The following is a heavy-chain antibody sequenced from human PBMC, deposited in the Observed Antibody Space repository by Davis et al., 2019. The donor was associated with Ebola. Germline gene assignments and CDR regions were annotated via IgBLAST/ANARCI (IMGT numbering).Heavy chain of an antibody. V-gene: IGHV1-2*02. Sequence: ASVKVSCKASGYTLTGYYMHWVRQAPGQGLEYMAWISPDSGATHYEQRFQGRVTMTTDTSISTAYMDLSSLRSDDTAVFFCARELHGGEFNYWGQGTLVTVTS. CDR2: ISPDSGAT. D-gene: IGHD2-15*01. CDR3: ARELHGGEFNY. J-gene: IGHJ4*02. CDR1: GYTLTGYY.